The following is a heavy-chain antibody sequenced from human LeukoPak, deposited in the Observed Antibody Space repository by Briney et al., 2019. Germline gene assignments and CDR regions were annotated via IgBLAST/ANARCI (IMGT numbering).Heavy chain of an antibody. CDR2: ISYDGNNK. J-gene: IGHJ4*02. CDR1: GFTFSKYG. CDR3: AKDRIVGATLFDY. V-gene: IGHV3-30*18. Sequence: GRSLRLSCVTTGFTFSKYGMHWVRQAPGKGLEWVAVISYDGNNKYYADSVKGRFTISRDNSKNTLYLQMNSLRAEDTAVYYCAKDRIVGATLFDYWGQGTLVTVSS. D-gene: IGHD1-26*01.